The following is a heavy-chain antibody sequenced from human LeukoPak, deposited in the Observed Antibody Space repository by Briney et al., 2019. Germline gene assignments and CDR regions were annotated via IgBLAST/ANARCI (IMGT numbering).Heavy chain of an antibody. Sequence: SVKVSCKASGGTFSSYTISWMRQAPGQGLEWMGRIIPILGIANYAQKFQGRVTITADKSTSTAYMELSSLRSEDTAVYSCAQESYDYVWGSYRYTHYWGQGTLVTVSS. CDR3: AQESYDYVWGSYRYTHY. V-gene: IGHV1-69*02. CDR1: GGTFSSYT. D-gene: IGHD3-16*02. CDR2: IIPILGIA. J-gene: IGHJ4*02.